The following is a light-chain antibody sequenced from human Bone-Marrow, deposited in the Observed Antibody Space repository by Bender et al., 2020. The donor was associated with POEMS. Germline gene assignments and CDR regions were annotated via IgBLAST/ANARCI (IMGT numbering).Light chain of an antibody. J-gene: IGLJ3*02. Sequence: QSALTQPPSASGSPGQSVTISCTGTSSDIGGYDYVSWYQHHPGEAPKLLIYEVTLRPSGVPDRFSGSKSGNTASLTVSGLQAEDEGEYFCSSYAGTYAHSTSWVFGGGTKLTVL. CDR3: SSYAGTYAHSTSWV. V-gene: IGLV2-8*01. CDR2: EVT. CDR1: SSDIGGYDY.